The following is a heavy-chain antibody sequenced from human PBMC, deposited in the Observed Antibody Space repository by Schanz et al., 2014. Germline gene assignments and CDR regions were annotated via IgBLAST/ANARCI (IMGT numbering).Heavy chain of an antibody. V-gene: IGHV1-18*01. CDR1: RYTFNTYG. D-gene: IGHD2-2*01. J-gene: IGHJ5*02. CDR3: ARDRRRYCSTASCLHDNWFDP. CDR2: ISAYTNNT. Sequence: QGQLVQSGPEVKEPGASVKVSCEASRYTFNTYGLNWVRQAPGQGLEWMGWISAYTNNTNYAQKVQGRATMTTDTSTGTAYMELRSLRSDDTAVYYCARDRRRYCSTASCLHDNWFDPWGQGTLVIVSS.